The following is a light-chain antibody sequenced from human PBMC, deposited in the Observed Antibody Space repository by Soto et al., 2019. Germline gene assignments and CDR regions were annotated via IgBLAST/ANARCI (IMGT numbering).Light chain of an antibody. J-gene: IGLJ1*01. CDR2: EVS. V-gene: IGLV2-14*01. Sequence: QSALTQPASVSGSPGPSITISCNGTSSDVGGYNYVSWYQQHPGKAPKLMIYEVSNRPSGVSNRFSGSKSGNTASLTISGLQAEDEADYYCSSYTSSSTYVFGTGTKVTVL. CDR3: SSYTSSSTYV. CDR1: SSDVGGYNY.